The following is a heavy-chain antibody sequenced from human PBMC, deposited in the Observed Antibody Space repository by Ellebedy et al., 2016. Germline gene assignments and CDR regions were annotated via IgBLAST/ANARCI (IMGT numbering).Heavy chain of an antibody. CDR1: GYSFTSYW. CDR3: ARRRGSYSGGYYYYGMDV. D-gene: IGHD1-26*01. CDR2: IYPGDSDT. Sequence: GESLKISCKGSGYSFTSYWIGWVRQMPGKGLEWMGIIYPGDSDTRYSPSFQGQVTISADKSISTAYLQWSSLKASDTAMYYCARRRGSYSGGYYYYGMDVWGQGTTVTVSS. J-gene: IGHJ6*02. V-gene: IGHV5-51*01.